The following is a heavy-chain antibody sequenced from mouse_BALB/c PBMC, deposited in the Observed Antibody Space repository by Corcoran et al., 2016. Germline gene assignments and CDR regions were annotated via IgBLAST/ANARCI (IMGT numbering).Heavy chain of an antibody. D-gene: IGHD2-4*01. CDR1: GFTFTNYG. V-gene: IGHV9-3-1*01. CDR2: INSYTGEP. Sequence: QIQLVQSGPELKKPGETVKIFCKASGFTFTNYGMNWVKQAPGKGLKWMGWINSYTGEPTYADDFKGRFAFSFENSASTAFLQINNLKNEDTATYFCARRGDYYFDVWGAGTTVTVSS. CDR3: ARRGDYYFDV. J-gene: IGHJ1*01.